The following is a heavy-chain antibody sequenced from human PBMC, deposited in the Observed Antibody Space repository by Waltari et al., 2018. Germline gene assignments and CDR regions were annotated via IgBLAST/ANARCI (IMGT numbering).Heavy chain of an antibody. CDR3: ARERAGYNYEEYFRH. V-gene: IGHV1-2*02. CDR1: GYTFTDYY. J-gene: IGHJ1*01. D-gene: IGHD5-12*01. CDR2: LNPNTGAA. Sequence: QVHLVQSETEVKNPGASVRVSCTASGYTFTDYYLYWVRQAPGQGLEWMGWLNPNTGAANSAQKFQGRFIMTSDASIGTAYMELSSLTSDDTAVYYCARERAGYNYEEYFRHWGQGTLVTVSA.